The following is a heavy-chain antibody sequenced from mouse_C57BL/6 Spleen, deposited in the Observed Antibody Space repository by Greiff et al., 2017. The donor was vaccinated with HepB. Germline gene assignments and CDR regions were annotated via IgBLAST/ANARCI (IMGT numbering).Heavy chain of an antibody. CDR2: IDPEDGDT. CDR1: GFNIKDYY. CDR3: TTDYGSSYYFDY. J-gene: IGHJ2*01. D-gene: IGHD1-1*01. Sequence: EVQLQQSGAELLRPGASVKLSCTASGFNIKDYYMHWVKQRPEQGLEWIGRIDPEDGDTEYAPKFQGKATMTADTSSNTAYLQLSSLTSEDTAVYYCTTDYGSSYYFDYWGQGTTLTVSS. V-gene: IGHV14-1*01.